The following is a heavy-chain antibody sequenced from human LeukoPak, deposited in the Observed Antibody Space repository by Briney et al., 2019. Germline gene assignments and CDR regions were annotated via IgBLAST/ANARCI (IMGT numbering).Heavy chain of an antibody. CDR3: AKGTATVTSRFFDY. J-gene: IGHJ4*02. CDR1: GFTFSSYS. Sequence: GGSLRLSCAASGFTFSSYSMNWVRQAPGERLEWVSSISSSSSYIYYADSVKGRFTISRDDAKNSLFLQMNSLRAEDTAVYYCAKGTATVTSRFFDYWGQGTLVTVSS. D-gene: IGHD2-21*02. V-gene: IGHV3-21*01. CDR2: ISSSSSYI.